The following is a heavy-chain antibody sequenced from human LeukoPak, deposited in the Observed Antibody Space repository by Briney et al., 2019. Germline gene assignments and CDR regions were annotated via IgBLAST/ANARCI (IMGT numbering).Heavy chain of an antibody. CDR2: ISYDGSNK. CDR3: ARDLIGAPPYYYGMDV. D-gene: IGHD1-26*01. CDR1: GFTFSSYA. J-gene: IGHJ6*02. Sequence: GGSLRLSCAASGFTFSSYAMHWVRQAPGKGLEWVAVISYDGSNKYYADSVKGRFTISRDNSKNTLYLQMNSLRAEDTAVYYCARDLIGAPPYYYGMDVWGQGTTVTVSS. V-gene: IGHV3-30-3*01.